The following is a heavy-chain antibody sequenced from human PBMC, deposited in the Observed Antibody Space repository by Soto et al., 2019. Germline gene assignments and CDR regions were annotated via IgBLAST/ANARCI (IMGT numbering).Heavy chain of an antibody. D-gene: IGHD2-8*02. CDR1: GFLFSRFG. CDR3: ARDKITGLFDY. J-gene: IGHJ4*02. Sequence: GGSLRLSCAASGFLFSRFGMHWVRQAPGKGLEWVAVIVSHGGKTGYADSVRGRFTISRDNSRNTLLLEMSSLRVEDTAMYYCARDKITGLFDYWGQGTLVTVSS. V-gene: IGHV3-33*01. CDR2: IVSHGGKT.